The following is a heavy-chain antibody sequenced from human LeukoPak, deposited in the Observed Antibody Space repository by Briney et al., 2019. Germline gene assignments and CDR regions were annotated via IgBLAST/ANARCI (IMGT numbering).Heavy chain of an antibody. CDR2: ISSSSYI. V-gene: IGHV3-21*01. J-gene: IGHJ4*02. CDR3: AREGSTTMIVVVITALDY. Sequence: KSGGSLRLSCAASGFTFSSYSMNWVRQAPGKGLGWVSSISSSSYIYYADSVKGRFTISRDNAKNSLYLQMNSLRAEDTAAYYCAREGSTTMIVVVITALDYWGQGTLVTVSS. D-gene: IGHD3-22*01. CDR1: GFTFSSYS.